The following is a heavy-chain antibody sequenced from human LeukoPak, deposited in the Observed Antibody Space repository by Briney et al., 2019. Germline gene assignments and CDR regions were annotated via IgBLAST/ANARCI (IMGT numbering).Heavy chain of an antibody. V-gene: IGHV3-21*01. CDR2: ISSSSSYI. J-gene: IGHJ6*03. CDR1: GFTFSSYS. Sequence: GGSLRLSCAASGFTFSSYSMDWVRQAPGKGLEWVSSISSSSSYIYYADSVKGRFTISRDNAKNSLYLQMNSLRAEDTAVYYCARDRVAARQWGYYYYMDVWGKGTTVTVSS. D-gene: IGHD6-6*01. CDR3: ARDRVAARQWGYYYYMDV.